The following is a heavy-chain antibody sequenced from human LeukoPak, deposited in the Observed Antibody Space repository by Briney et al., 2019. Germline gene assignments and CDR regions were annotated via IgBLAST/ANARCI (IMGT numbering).Heavy chain of an antibody. J-gene: IGHJ4*02. Sequence: ISRDSGNIGYADSVKGRFTISRENAKNSLYLQMNSLTAEDMALYYCAKGACSSTRCFIDYWGQGTQVTVSS. CDR2: ISRDSGNI. V-gene: IGHV3-9*03. D-gene: IGHD2-2*01. CDR3: AKGACSSTRCFIDY.